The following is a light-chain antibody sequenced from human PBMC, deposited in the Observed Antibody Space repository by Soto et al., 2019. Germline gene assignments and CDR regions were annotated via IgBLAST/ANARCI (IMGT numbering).Light chain of an antibody. CDR1: SSNIGSNI. CDR2: SNN. CDR3: AAWDDSLNGWV. J-gene: IGLJ3*02. Sequence: QSVLTQPPSASGTPGQRVTISCSGGSSNIGSNIVNWYQQLPGTAPKLLIYSNNQRPSGVPDRFSGSKSGTSASLAISGLQSEDEADYYCAAWDDSLNGWVFGGGTQLTVL. V-gene: IGLV1-44*01.